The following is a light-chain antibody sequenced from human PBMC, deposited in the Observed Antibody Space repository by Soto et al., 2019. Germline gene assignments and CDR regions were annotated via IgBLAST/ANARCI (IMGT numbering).Light chain of an antibody. CDR3: AAWDDSLNDVV. CDR2: TSN. CDR1: SSNIGSNP. Sequence: QSVLTQPPSASGTPGQRVTISCSGSSSNIGSNPVNWYQQLPGTAPKLLIYTSNQRPSGVPDRLSGSKSGTSASLAISGLQSEDEAEYFCAAWDDSLNDVVFGGGTKLTVL. V-gene: IGLV1-44*01. J-gene: IGLJ2*01.